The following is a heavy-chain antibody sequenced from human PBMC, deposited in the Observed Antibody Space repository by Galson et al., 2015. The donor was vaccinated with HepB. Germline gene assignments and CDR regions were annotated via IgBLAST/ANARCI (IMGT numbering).Heavy chain of an antibody. V-gene: IGHV3-30*18. CDR1: GFTFSSYG. CDR3: AKLERTIAVAGTLSY. D-gene: IGHD6-19*01. J-gene: IGHJ4*02. CDR2: ISYDGSNK. Sequence: SLRLSCAASGFTFSSYGMHWVRQAPGKGLEWVAVISYDGSNKYYADSVKGRFTISRDNSKNTLYLQMNSLRAEDTAVYYCAKLERTIAVAGTLSYWGQGTLVTVSS.